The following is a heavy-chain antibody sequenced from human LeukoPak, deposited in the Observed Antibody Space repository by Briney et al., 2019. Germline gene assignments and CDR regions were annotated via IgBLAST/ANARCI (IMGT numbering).Heavy chain of an antibody. CDR2: ISSSSSYI. CDR3: ARDLSAAYCGGDCSYFDY. Sequence: GGSLRLSCAASGFTFSSYSMNWVRQAPGKGLEWVSSISSSSSYIYYAASVKGRFTISRDNAKNSLYLQMNSLRAEDTAVYYCARDLSAAYCGGDCSYFDYWGQGTLVTVSS. V-gene: IGHV3-21*01. J-gene: IGHJ4*02. D-gene: IGHD2-21*02. CDR1: GFTFSSYS.